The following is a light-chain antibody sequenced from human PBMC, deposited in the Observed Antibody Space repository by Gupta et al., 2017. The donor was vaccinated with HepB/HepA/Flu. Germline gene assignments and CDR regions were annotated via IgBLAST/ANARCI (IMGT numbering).Light chain of an antibody. CDR2: DTS. Sequence: EVFLTQSPATLSLSPGERATLSCRASEDIHNYLAWYQQKPGKAPRLLIHDTSLRASGIPARISGSGSETDFTLTISSLESEDFAVYYCQRHGKWPRSFGGGTXVEIK. V-gene: IGKV3-11*01. CDR3: QRHGKWPRS. CDR1: EDIHNY. J-gene: IGKJ4*01.